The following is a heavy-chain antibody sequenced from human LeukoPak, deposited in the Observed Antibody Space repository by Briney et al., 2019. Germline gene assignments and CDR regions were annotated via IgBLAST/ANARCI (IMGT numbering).Heavy chain of an antibody. CDR3: AKAHCSPTSCSRIDY. J-gene: IGHJ4*02. V-gene: IGHV3-23*01. CDR2: ISGSGGST. CDR1: EFTFSTCA. Sequence: PGGSLSLSCAASEFTFSTCALGWVRQAQGKGLGWVSVISGSGGSTFYADSVKGRFTISRYNSKNTVYLQMSGLRAEDTALYYCAKAHCSPTSCSRIDYWGQGTLVTVSS. D-gene: IGHD2-2*01.